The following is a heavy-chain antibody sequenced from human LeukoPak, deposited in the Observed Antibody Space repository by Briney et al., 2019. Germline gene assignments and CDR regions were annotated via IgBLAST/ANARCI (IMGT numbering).Heavy chain of an antibody. CDR3: TRVPYGDYWSSDY. J-gene: IGHJ4*02. CDR2: IKHDEIEK. Sequence: GGSLRLSCAASGFTFNNYWMSWVRQAPGKGLEWVANIKHDEIEKYYVDSVKGRFTISRDNAKNSLFLQMNSLRVEDTAIYYCTRVPYGDYWSSDYWGQGTLVTVSS. V-gene: IGHV3-7*01. CDR1: GFTFNNYW. D-gene: IGHD4-17*01.